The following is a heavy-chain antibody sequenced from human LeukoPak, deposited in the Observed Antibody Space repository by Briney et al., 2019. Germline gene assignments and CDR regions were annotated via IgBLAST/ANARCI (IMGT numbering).Heavy chain of an antibody. V-gene: IGHV1-69*06. CDR3: ARLNGTCYSYHIDV. J-gene: IGHJ6*03. Sequence: GASVKVSCKASGGTFSSYAISWVRQAPGQGLEWMGGIIPTFGSANYAQKFQGRVTITADTSTSTVYMEVRGLTSGDTAVYYCARLNGTCYSYHIDVWGKGTTVTVSS. D-gene: IGHD1-26*01. CDR1: GGTFSSYA. CDR2: IIPTFGSA.